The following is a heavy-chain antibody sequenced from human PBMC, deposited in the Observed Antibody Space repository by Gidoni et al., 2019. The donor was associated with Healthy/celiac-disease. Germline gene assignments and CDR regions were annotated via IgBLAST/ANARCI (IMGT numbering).Heavy chain of an antibody. CDR2: TNRNGGGK. J-gene: IGHJ4*02. Sequence: QVQLVQSGAEVKKPGASVKVPCKASGYTFPGYCMHWVRQVPGQGLEWMGRTNRNGGGKTYAKRFRGRVAMTRKTSIKTAKMELGRMRSEDTAVNYGARGRKKGVGTYYFDYWGQGTLVTVSS. V-gene: IGHV1-2*06. CDR3: ARGRKKGVGTYYFDY. CDR1: GYTFPGYC. D-gene: IGHD2-21*02.